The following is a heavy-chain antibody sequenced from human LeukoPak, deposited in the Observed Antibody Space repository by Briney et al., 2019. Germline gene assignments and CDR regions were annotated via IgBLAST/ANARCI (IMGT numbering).Heavy chain of an antibody. CDR1: GFTFSSFW. Sequence: GGSLRLSCAASGFTFSSFWMHWVRQAPGKGLVWVSCINTDGSSTSYADSVKGRFTISRDNAKNTLYLQMNSLRAEDTAVYYCARDTGYSSRDWGQGTLVTVSS. CDR2: INTDGSST. V-gene: IGHV3-74*01. D-gene: IGHD6-13*01. CDR3: ARDTGYSSRD. J-gene: IGHJ4*02.